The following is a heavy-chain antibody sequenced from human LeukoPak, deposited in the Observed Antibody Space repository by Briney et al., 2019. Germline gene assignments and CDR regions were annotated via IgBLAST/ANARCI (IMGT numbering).Heavy chain of an antibody. J-gene: IGHJ4*02. CDR1: GGSISSSNW. D-gene: IGHD3-10*01. CDR2: IYHSGST. Sequence: SGTLSLTCAVSGGSISSSNWWSWVRQPPGKGLEWIGEIYHSGSTYYNPSLKSRVTISVDTSKNQFSLKLSSVTAADTAVYYCARGSRRYLWLGESTLDYWGQGTLVTVSS. CDR3: ARGSRRYLWLGESTLDY. V-gene: IGHV4-4*02.